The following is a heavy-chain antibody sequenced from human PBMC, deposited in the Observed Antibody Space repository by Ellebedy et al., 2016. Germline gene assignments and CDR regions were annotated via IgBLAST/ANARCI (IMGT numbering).Heavy chain of an antibody. CDR1: GFTFSSYG. D-gene: IGHD5-24*01. CDR3: AKSTGRDGYRDAFDG. Sequence: GGSLRLSXATSGFTFSSYGMTWVRQAPGKGLEWVSTISKSGRTTYYADSVKGRFTISRDNSGSTLFLEMNSLRAEDTALYYCAKSTGRDGYRDAFDGWGQGTLVTVSS. J-gene: IGHJ3*01. V-gene: IGHV3-23*01. CDR2: ISKSGRTT.